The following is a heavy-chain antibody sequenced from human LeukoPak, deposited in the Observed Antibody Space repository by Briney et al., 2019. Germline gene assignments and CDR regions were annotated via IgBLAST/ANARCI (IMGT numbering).Heavy chain of an antibody. CDR1: GVSIGSSSYY. CDR2: IHYSGST. V-gene: IGHV4-39*07. D-gene: IGHD3-3*01. CDR3: ARDFGGTYVAIY. Sequence: SETLSLTCTVSGVSIGSSSYYWGWIRQPPGKGLEWIGSIHYSGSTFYNPSLNSRVTISVDTSKNQFSLKLSSVTAADTAMYYCARDFGGTYVAIYWGQGTLVTVSS. J-gene: IGHJ4*02.